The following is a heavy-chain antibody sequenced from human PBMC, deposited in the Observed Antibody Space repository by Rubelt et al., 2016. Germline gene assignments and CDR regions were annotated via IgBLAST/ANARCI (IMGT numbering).Heavy chain of an antibody. V-gene: IGHV1-3*01. D-gene: IGHD3-16*01. J-gene: IGHJ6*02. CDR3: ARKGYGYGMDV. Sequence: QVQLVQSGAEVKKPGASVKVSCKASGYTFTRYAMHWVRQAPGQRLEWMGWINAGNGNTKYSQKFQGRVPITRDTSASTAYMELSSLRSEDTAVYYCARKGYGYGMDVWGQGTTVTVSS. CDR2: INAGNGNT. CDR1: GYTFTRYA.